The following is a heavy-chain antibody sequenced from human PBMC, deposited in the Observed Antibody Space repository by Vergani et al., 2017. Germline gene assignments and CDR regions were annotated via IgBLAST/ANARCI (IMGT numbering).Heavy chain of an antibody. J-gene: IGHJ4*02. CDR3: AKDRDDLGGAQLDY. Sequence: EVQLVESGGGLVQPGGSLRLSCAASGFTFSSYAMHWVRQAPGKGLEWVSGISWNSGSIGYADSVKGRFTISRDNAKNSLYLQMNSLRAEDTALYYCAKDRDDLGGAQLDYWGQGTLVTVSS. V-gene: IGHV3-9*01. CDR2: ISWNSGSI. D-gene: IGHD3-3*01. CDR1: GFTFSSYA.